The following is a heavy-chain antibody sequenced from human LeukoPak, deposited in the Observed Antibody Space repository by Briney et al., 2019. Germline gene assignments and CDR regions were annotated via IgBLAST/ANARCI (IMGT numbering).Heavy chain of an antibody. CDR1: GFTVSSNY. CDR3: ARDWEYSSGWSAFDI. J-gene: IGHJ3*02. V-gene: IGHV3-66*01. D-gene: IGHD6-19*01. CDR2: IYSGGST. Sequence: PGGSLRLSCAASGFTVSSNYMSWVRQAPGKGLEWVSVIYSGGSTYYADSVKGRFTISRDNSKNTLYLQMNSLRAEDTAVYYCARDWEYSSGWSAFDIWGQGTMVTVSS.